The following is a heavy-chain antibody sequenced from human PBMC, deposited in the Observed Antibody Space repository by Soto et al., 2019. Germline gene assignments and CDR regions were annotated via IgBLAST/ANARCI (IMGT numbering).Heavy chain of an antibody. D-gene: IGHD6-19*01. CDR3: AKEGAEVGTPVFDY. CDR1: GFSFRTYA. J-gene: IGHJ4*02. Sequence: PSGSLRLSCAVSGFSFRTYAMSWVRQLPGKGLEWVSGMSGQEGFTYYADSVKGRVTISRDISSSTLYLEMHSLRAEDTAVYYCAKEGAEVGTPVFDYWGQGTLVTVSS. V-gene: IGHV3-23*01. CDR2: MSGQEGFT.